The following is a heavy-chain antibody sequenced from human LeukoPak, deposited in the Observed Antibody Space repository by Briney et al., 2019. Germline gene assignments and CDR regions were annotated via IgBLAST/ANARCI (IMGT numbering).Heavy chain of an antibody. J-gene: IGHJ4*02. CDR3: ARHDRGNRREFDY. CDR1: GGSFSGYY. CDR2: INHSGST. D-gene: IGHD3-10*02. V-gene: IGHV4-34*01. Sequence: SETLSLTCAVYGGSFSGYYWSWIRQPPGKRLEWIGEINHSGSTNYNPSLKSRVTISVDTSKNQFSLKLSSVTAADTAVYYCARHDRGNRREFDYWGQGTLVTVSS.